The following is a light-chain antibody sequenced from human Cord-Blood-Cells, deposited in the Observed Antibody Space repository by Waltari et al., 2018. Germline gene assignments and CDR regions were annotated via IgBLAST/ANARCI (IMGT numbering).Light chain of an antibody. CDR3: QQYNNWPPYT. CDR1: QSVSSN. Sequence: IVMAPPTPPLPVSPEERATLSCRASQSVSSNLAWYQQKPGQAPRLLIYGASTRATGIPARFSGSGSGTEFTLTISSLQSEDFAVYYCQQYNNWPPYTFGQGTKLEIK. J-gene: IGKJ2*01. CDR2: GAS. V-gene: IGKV3-15*01.